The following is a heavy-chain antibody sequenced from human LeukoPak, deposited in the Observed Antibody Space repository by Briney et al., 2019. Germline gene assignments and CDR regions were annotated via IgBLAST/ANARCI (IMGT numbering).Heavy chain of an antibody. J-gene: IGHJ4*02. D-gene: IGHD6-13*01. CDR3: ARVGIGRPSYYFDY. V-gene: IGHV1-2*02. Sequence: ASVKVSCKASGYTFTGYYMHWVRQAPGQGLEWMGWINPNSGGTNYAQKFQGRVTMTRDTSISTAYMELSRLRSDDTAVYYCARVGIGRPSYYFDYWGQGTLVTVSS. CDR2: INPNSGGT. CDR1: GYTFTGYY.